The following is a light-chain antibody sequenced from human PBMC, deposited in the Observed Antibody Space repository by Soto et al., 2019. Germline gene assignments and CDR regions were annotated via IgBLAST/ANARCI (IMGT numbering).Light chain of an antibody. Sequence: QSALTQPASVSGSPGQSITISCTGTSSDVGGYNFVSWYQHHPGKAPKLVIYDVSDRPSGISSRFSGSKSGSTASLTISGLQAEDEADYYCTSYSTSSTPFVFGTGTKVTVL. CDR3: TSYSTSSTPFV. CDR2: DVS. CDR1: SSDVGGYNF. J-gene: IGLJ1*01. V-gene: IGLV2-14*03.